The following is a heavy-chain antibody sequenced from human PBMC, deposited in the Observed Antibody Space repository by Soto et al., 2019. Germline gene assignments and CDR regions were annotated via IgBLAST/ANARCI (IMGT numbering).Heavy chain of an antibody. Sequence: SETLSLTCAVYGGSFSGYYWSWIRQPPGKGLEWIGEINHSGSTNYNPSLKSRVTISVDTSKNQFSLKLSSVTAADTAVYYCARLAIGDTATSMDVWGQGTTVTVSS. CDR2: INHSGST. D-gene: IGHD5-18*01. CDR1: GGSFSGYY. V-gene: IGHV4-34*01. J-gene: IGHJ6*02. CDR3: ARLAIGDTATSMDV.